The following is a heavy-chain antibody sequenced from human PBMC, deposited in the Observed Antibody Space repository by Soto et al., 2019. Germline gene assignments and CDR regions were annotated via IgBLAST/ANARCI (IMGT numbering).Heavy chain of an antibody. CDR3: ASGSHARESGYYYYGMDV. CDR2: INAGNGNT. CDR1: GYTFTSYA. J-gene: IGHJ6*02. Sequence: ASVKVSCKASGYTFTSYAMHWVRQAPRQRLEWMGWINAGNGNTKYSQKFQGRVTITRDTSASTAYMELSSLRSEDTAVYYCASGSHARESGYYYYGMDVWGQGTTVTVSS. D-gene: IGHD1-26*01. V-gene: IGHV1-3*01.